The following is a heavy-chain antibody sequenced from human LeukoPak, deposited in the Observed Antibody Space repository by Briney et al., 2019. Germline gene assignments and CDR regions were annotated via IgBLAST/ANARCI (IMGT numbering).Heavy chain of an antibody. D-gene: IGHD1-20*01. V-gene: IGHV1-69*13. CDR1: GGTFSSYA. CDR3: ARLGGDNWNPHLVAGFDY. J-gene: IGHJ4*02. CDR2: IIPIFGTA. Sequence: SVKVSRKASGGTFSSYAISWVRQAPGQGLEWMGGIIPIFGTANYAQKFQGRVTITADESTSTAYMELSSLRSEDTAVYYCARLGGDNWNPHLVAGFDYWGQGTLVTVSS.